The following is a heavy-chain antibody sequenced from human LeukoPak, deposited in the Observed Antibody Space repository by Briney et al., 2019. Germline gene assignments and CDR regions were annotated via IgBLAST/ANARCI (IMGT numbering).Heavy chain of an antibody. CDR3: ARDYYGSGSYYSAGLLDY. Sequence: PGGSLRLSCAASGFTFSSYAMHWVRQAPGKGLEWVAVISYDGSNKYYADSVKGRFTISRDNSKNTLYLQMNSLRAEDTAVYYCARDYYGSGSYYSAGLLDYWGQGTLVTVSS. CDR1: GFTFSSYA. D-gene: IGHD3-10*01. J-gene: IGHJ4*02. CDR2: ISYDGSNK. V-gene: IGHV3-30*04.